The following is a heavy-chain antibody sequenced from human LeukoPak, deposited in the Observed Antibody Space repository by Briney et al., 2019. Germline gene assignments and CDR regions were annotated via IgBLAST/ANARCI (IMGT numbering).Heavy chain of an antibody. Sequence: GASVKVSCKASGGTFSSYAISWVRQAPGQGLEWMGGIIPIFGTANYAQKFQGRVTITADKSTSTAYMELSSLRSEDTAVYYCASGEGRSYRTLGWFDPWGQGTLVTVSS. D-gene: IGHD1-26*01. J-gene: IGHJ5*02. CDR1: GGTFSSYA. CDR2: IIPIFGTA. V-gene: IGHV1-69*06. CDR3: ASGEGRSYRTLGWFDP.